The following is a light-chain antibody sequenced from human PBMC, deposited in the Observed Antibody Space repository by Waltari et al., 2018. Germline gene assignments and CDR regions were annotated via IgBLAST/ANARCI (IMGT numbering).Light chain of an antibody. J-gene: IGKJ1*01. Sequence: ERVMTQSPDILSASPGETVTLSCRASQSSSTNVAWYQNKPGQAPRLLIYNGATRHTGIPATFSGSGSGTEFTLTISSLQPEDFAVYFCQQYDDWPATFGQGTKVDI. CDR1: QSSSTN. CDR3: QQYDDWPAT. V-gene: IGKV3-15*01. CDR2: NGA.